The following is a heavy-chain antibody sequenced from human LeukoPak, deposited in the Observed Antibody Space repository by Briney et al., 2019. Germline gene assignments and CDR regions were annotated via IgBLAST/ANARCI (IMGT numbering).Heavy chain of an antibody. Sequence: PGGSLRLSCAASGFTFSSYAMHWVRQAPGKGLEWVAVISYDGSNKYYADSVKGRFTISRDNSKNTLYLQMNSLRAEDTAVYYCARAGPYYDFWSGYDYYYYYYMVVWGKGTTVTVSS. CDR3: ARAGPYYDFWSGYDYYYYYYMVV. V-gene: IGHV3-30*01. D-gene: IGHD3-3*01. J-gene: IGHJ6*03. CDR2: ISYDGSNK. CDR1: GFTFSSYA.